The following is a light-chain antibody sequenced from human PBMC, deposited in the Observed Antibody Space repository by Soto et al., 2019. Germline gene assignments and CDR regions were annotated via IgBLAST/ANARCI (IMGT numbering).Light chain of an antibody. J-gene: IGKJ4*01. V-gene: IGKV3-20*01. CDR2: DAS. Sequence: PVERATLSCRASQSVSSISLAWYQQKPGQAPRLLIYDASSRATDIPDRFSGSGSGTDFTLTISRLEPEDFAVYYCQQYGVSPPRSTFGGGTKVDIK. CDR3: QQYGVSPPRST. CDR1: QSVSSIS.